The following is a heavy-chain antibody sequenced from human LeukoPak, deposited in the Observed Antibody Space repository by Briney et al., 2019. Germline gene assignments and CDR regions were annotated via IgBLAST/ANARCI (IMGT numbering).Heavy chain of an antibody. Sequence: GASVKVSCKASGYTFTGYYMHWVRQAPGQGLEWMGWINPNSGGTNYAQKFQGRVTMTRDTSISTAYMELSRLRSDDTAVYYCARAHCSSTSCYVGIFDYWGQGTLVTVSS. CDR1: GYTFTGYY. CDR3: ARAHCSSTSCYVGIFDY. CDR2: INPNSGGT. V-gene: IGHV1-2*02. J-gene: IGHJ4*02. D-gene: IGHD2-2*01.